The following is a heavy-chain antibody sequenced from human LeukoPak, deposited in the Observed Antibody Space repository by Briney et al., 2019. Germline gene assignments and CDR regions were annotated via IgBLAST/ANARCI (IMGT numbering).Heavy chain of an antibody. J-gene: IGHJ4*02. Sequence: TGGSLRLSCAASGFTFSTYALHWVRQVPGKGLEYVSAISSIGGTTYYANSVKGRFTISRDNSENTLYLQMGSLKPEDTAVYYCARVGDNTAFDYWGQGTLVTVSS. CDR2: ISSIGGTT. CDR3: ARVGDNTAFDY. V-gene: IGHV3-64*01. CDR1: GFTFSTYA. D-gene: IGHD2-21*01.